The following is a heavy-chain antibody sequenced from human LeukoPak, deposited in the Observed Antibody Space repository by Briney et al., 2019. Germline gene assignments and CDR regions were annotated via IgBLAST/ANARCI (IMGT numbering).Heavy chain of an antibody. CDR1: GFXFRSYW. Sequence: GGSLRLSCAASGFXFRSYWIHWVRQAPGEGLVRVSRINYDGSGTGFPDSVKGRFTISRDNAKNTLYLQMNSLRAEDTAVYYCARVDGVRDAFDIWGQGTLVTVSS. V-gene: IGHV3-74*01. D-gene: IGHD3-10*01. CDR2: INYDGSGT. CDR3: ARVDGVRDAFDI. J-gene: IGHJ3*02.